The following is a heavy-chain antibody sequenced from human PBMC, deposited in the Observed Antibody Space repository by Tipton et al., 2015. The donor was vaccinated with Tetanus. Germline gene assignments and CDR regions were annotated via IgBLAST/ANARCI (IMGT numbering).Heavy chain of an antibody. CDR3: ARGIDAYKTGNS. CDR1: GATVSRSNYH. J-gene: IGHJ4*02. V-gene: IGHV4-39*07. D-gene: IGHD5-24*01. CDR2: ISYSGST. Sequence: TLSLTCTVSGATVSRSNYHWGWIRQPPGKGLEWIGSISYSGSTYYNPSLESRVTISIDTSKNQFSLKLTSLTAADTSVYFCARGIDAYKTGNSWGQGTLVTVSS.